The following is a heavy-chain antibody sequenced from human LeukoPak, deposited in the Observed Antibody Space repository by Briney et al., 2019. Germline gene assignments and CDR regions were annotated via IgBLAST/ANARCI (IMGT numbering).Heavy chain of an antibody. V-gene: IGHV1-8*01. CDR2: MNPNSGNT. Sequence: ASVKVSCKASGYTFTSYDINWVRQATGQGLEWMGWMNPNSGNTGYAQKFQGRVTVTRNTSISTAYMELSSLRSEDTAVYYCARHPPRRSNYYYYGMDVWGQGTTVTVSS. J-gene: IGHJ6*02. CDR3: ARHPPRRSNYYYYGMDV. CDR1: GYTFTSYD. D-gene: IGHD4-11*01.